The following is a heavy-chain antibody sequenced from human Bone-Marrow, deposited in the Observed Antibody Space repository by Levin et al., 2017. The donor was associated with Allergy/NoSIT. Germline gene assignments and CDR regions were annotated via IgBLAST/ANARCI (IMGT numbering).Heavy chain of an antibody. V-gene: IGHV3-15*01. Sequence: RPGGSLRLSCAASGFTFSNAWMSWVRQAPGKGLEWVGRIKSKTDGGTTDYAAPVKGRFTISRDDSKNTLYLQMNSLKTEDTAVYYCTTAYYDFWSGYYPFDYWGQGTLVTVSS. J-gene: IGHJ4*02. D-gene: IGHD3-3*01. CDR1: GFTFSNAW. CDR2: IKSKTDGGTT. CDR3: TTAYYDFWSGYYPFDY.